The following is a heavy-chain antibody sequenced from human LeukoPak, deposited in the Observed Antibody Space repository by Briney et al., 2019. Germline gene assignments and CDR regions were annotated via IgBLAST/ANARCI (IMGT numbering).Heavy chain of an antibody. CDR2: IYHSGST. V-gene: IGHV4-38-2*01. D-gene: IGHD5-12*01. CDR3: ARVATTTNPPQRPFDS. Sequence: SETLSLTCAVSGYSFNSGYCWGWIRQPPGKGLEWIGSIYHSGSTYYNPSLKSRVTISVDTSKNQFSLKLSSVTAADTAVYYCARVATTTNPPQRPFDSGGQGTLVTVS. CDR1: GYSFNSGYC. J-gene: IGHJ4*02.